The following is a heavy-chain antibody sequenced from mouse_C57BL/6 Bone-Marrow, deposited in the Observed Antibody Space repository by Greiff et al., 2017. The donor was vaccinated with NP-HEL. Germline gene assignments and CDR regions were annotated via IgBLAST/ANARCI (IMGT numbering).Heavy chain of an antibody. J-gene: IGHJ3*01. Sequence: VKLQESGPELVKPGASVKISCKASGYAFSSSWMNWVKQRPGKGLEWIGRIYPGDGDTNYNGKFKGKATLTADKSSSTAYMQLSSLTSEDSAVYFCARSLLRWGQGTLVTVSA. D-gene: IGHD1-1*01. CDR2: IYPGDGDT. V-gene: IGHV1-82*01. CDR1: GYAFSSSW. CDR3: ARSLLR.